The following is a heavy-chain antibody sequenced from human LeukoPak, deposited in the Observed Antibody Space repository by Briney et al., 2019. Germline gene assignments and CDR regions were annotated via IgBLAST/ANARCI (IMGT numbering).Heavy chain of an antibody. V-gene: IGHV4-34*01. CDR2: INHSGST. J-gene: IGHJ6*02. CDR3: ARDSSGWFMSGMDV. D-gene: IGHD6-19*01. CDR1: GGSFSGYY. Sequence: SETLSLTCAVHGGSFSGYYWSWIRQPPGKGLEWIGEINHSGSTNYNPSLKSRVTISVDTSKNQFSLKLSSVTAADTAVYYCARDSSGWFMSGMDVWGQGTTVTVSS.